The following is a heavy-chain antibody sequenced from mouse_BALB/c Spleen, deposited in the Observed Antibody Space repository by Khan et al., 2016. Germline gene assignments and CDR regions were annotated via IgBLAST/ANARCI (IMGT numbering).Heavy chain of an antibody. J-gene: IGHJ3*01. D-gene: IGHD1-1*01. Sequence: EVQLQESGPGLVKPSQSLSLTCTVTGYSITSDYAWNWIRQFPGNKLEWMGYISYSGSTSYNPSLKSRISITRDTSKNPFFLQLNSVTTEDTATDYCARSRKYGNSPAGFAYWGQGTRVTVAA. CDR1: GYSITSDYA. V-gene: IGHV3-2*02. CDR2: ISYSGST. CDR3: ARSRKYGNSPAGFAY.